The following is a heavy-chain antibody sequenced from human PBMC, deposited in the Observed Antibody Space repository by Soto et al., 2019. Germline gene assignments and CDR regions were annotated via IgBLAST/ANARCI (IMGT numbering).Heavy chain of an antibody. Sequence: GGSLRLSCAASGFTFSSYGMHWVRQAPGKGLEWVAVISYDGSNKYYADSVKGRFTISRDNSKNTLYLQMNSLRAEDTAVYYCAKDGRQQLVPGDPWGQGTLVTVSS. CDR3: AKDGRQQLVPGDP. CDR2: ISYDGSNK. CDR1: GFTFSSYG. D-gene: IGHD6-13*01. J-gene: IGHJ5*02. V-gene: IGHV3-30*18.